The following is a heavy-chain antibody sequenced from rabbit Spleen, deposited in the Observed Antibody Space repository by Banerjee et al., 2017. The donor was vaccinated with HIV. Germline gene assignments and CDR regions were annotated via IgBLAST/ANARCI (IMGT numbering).Heavy chain of an antibody. CDR2: IDPVFGIA. CDR3: ARDYNSGWDL. CDR1: GFAFTTYY. V-gene: IGHV1S7*01. J-gene: IGHJ4*01. D-gene: IGHD4-1*01. Sequence: QLKETGGGLVQPGGSLTLSCKASGFAFTTYYMSWVRQAPGKGLEWIGSIDPVFGIANYANWVNGRFTISRDNAQNTVDLQIHSLTAADTATYFCARDYNSGWDLWGPGTLVTVS.